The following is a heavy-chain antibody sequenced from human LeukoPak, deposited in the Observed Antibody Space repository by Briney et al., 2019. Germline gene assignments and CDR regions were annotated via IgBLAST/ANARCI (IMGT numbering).Heavy chain of an antibody. CDR1: GFTFSSYG. D-gene: IGHD3-10*01. Sequence: GGSLRLSCAASGFTFSSYGMHWVRQAPGKGLEWVAVIWYDGSNKYYADSVKGRFTISRDNSKNTMYLQMNSLRAEDTAGYYCARDGSYGSGSDAFDIWGQGTMVTVSS. V-gene: IGHV3-33*01. J-gene: IGHJ3*02. CDR2: IWYDGSNK. CDR3: ARDGSYGSGSDAFDI.